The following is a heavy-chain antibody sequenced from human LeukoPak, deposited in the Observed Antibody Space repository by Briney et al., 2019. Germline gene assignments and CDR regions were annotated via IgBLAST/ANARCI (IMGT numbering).Heavy chain of an antibody. CDR2: TRNKANSYIT. Sequence: GGSLRLSCAASGFTFSDHFLDWVRQAPGKGLEWVGRTRNKANSYITEYAASVKGRFTISRDDSKNSLYLQMSSLKTDDTAIYYCASIRGTSGYWGQGTLVTVSS. CDR1: GFTFSDHF. D-gene: IGHD1-26*01. CDR3: ASIRGTSGY. J-gene: IGHJ4*02. V-gene: IGHV3-72*01.